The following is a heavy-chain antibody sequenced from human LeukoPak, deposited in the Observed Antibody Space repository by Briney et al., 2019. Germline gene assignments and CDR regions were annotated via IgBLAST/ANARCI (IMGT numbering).Heavy chain of an antibody. CDR3: AREPDIVVVPAAMEDYYHGMDV. Sequence: GGSLRLSCAASGFTFSSYSMNWVRQAPGKGLEWVSYISSSSSTIYYADSVKGRFTISRDNAKNSLYLQMNSLRDEDTAVYYCAREPDIVVVPAAMEDYYHGMDVWGQGTTVTVSS. D-gene: IGHD2-2*01. V-gene: IGHV3-48*02. J-gene: IGHJ6*02. CDR1: GFTFSSYS. CDR2: ISSSSSTI.